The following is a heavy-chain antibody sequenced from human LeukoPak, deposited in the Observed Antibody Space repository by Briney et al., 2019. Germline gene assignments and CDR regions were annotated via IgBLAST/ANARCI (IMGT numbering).Heavy chain of an antibody. CDR3: AKDSSSWEF. Sequence: PGGSLRLSRAASGFTLSDHYMDWVRQAPGKGLEWVSGISGSGGSTYYADSVKGRFTISRDNSKNTLYLQMNSLRAEDTAVYYCAKDSSSWEFWGQGTLVTVSS. CDR2: ISGSGGST. D-gene: IGHD6-13*01. CDR1: GFTLSDHY. V-gene: IGHV3-23*01. J-gene: IGHJ4*02.